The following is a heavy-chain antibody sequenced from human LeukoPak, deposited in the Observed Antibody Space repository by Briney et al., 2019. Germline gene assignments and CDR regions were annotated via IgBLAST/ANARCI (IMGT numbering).Heavy chain of an antibody. CDR3: ARERSSSSWYRGDAFDI. J-gene: IGHJ3*02. CDR2: IYHSGST. V-gene: IGHV4-39*07. D-gene: IGHD6-13*01. Sequence: SETLSLTCTVSGGSISSSSYYWGWIRQPPGKGLEWIGSIYHSGSTYYNPSLKSRVTISVDTSKNQFSLKLSSVTAADTAVYYCARERSSSSWYRGDAFDIWGQGTMVTVSS. CDR1: GGSISSSSYY.